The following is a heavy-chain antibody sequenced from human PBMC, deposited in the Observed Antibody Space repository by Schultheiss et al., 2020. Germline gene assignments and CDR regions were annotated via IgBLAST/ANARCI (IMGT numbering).Heavy chain of an antibody. V-gene: IGHV3-30*19. J-gene: IGHJ4*02. D-gene: IGHD3-22*01. CDR1: GFTFSSYG. CDR2: ISYDGSNK. CDR3: AKDYYDSSGYQDYFDY. Sequence: GGSLRLSCAASGFTFSSYGMHWVRQAPGKGLEWVAVISYDGSNKYYADSVKGRFTISRDYDKKSVYLQMSSLRAEDTAVYYCAKDYYDSSGYQDYFDYWGQGTLVTVSS.